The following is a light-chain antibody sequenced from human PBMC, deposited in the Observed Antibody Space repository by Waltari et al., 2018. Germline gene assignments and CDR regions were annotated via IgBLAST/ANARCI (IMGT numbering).Light chain of an antibody. Sequence: IKCKSSHSVLDYFNNKDSLAWYQQKAGQPPRLLIHWASTRETGVPDRFSGSGSGTDFTLTISSLQAEDAALYYCQQYYGPPYNFGQGTRLEIK. J-gene: IGKJ2*01. V-gene: IGKV4-1*01. CDR1: HSVLDYFNNKDS. CDR3: QQYYGPPYN. CDR2: WAS.